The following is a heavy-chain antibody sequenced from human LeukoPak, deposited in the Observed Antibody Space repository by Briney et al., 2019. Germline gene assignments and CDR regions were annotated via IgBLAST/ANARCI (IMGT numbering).Heavy chain of an antibody. D-gene: IGHD2-15*01. Sequence: GSLRLSCAASGFTFSSYSMNWIRQPPGKGLEWIGYIYYSGSTNYNPSLKSRVTISVDTSKNQFSLKLNSVTAADTAVYYCARGADYSVSNFDYWGQGSLVTVSS. CDR1: GFTFSSYS. CDR3: ARGADYSVSNFDY. V-gene: IGHV4-59*01. CDR2: IYYSGST. J-gene: IGHJ4*02.